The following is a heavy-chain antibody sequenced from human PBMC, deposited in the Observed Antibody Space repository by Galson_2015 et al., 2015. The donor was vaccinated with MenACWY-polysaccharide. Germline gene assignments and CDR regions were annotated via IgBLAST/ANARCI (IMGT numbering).Heavy chain of an antibody. CDR2: IKEDGSAK. CDR3: ARDSGYFRFDY. CDR1: GFTFSNSW. V-gene: IGHV3-7*01. J-gene: IGHJ4*02. D-gene: IGHD3-22*01. Sequence: SLRLSCAASGFTFSNSWMTWVRQAPGKGLEWMANIKEDGSAKYYVDSVKGRFTISRDNAKNSLYLQMNSLRAEDTALYFCARDSGYFRFDYWGLGTLVTVSS.